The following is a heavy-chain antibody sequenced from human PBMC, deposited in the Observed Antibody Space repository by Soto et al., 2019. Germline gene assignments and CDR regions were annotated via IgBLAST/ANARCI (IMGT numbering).Heavy chain of an antibody. D-gene: IGHD2-8*01. V-gene: IGHV1-2*04. CDR2: INPKSGGT. CDR3: ARGDSTDCSNGVCSFFYNHDMDV. J-gene: IGHJ6*02. CDR1: GDRFTDYH. Sequence: ASVKVSCKASGDRFTDYHIHWVRQAPGQGLEWLGRINPKSGGTSTAQKFQGWVTMTTDTSISTASMELTRLTSDDTAIYYCARGDSTDCSNGVCSFFYNHDMDVWGQGTTVTVS.